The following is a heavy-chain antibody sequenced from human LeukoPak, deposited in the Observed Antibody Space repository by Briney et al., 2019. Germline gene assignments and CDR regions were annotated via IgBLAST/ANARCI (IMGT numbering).Heavy chain of an antibody. CDR1: GYTFTSYY. CDR2: INPSGGST. Sequence: ASVKVSCKASGYTFTSYYMHWVRQAPGQGLEWMGIINPSGGSTSYAQKFQGRVTMTRDTSTSTVYMELSSLRSEDTAVYYCAKAHSSGRYVFDYWGPGTLVTVSP. D-gene: IGHD6-19*01. V-gene: IGHV1-46*01. CDR3: AKAHSSGRYVFDY. J-gene: IGHJ4*02.